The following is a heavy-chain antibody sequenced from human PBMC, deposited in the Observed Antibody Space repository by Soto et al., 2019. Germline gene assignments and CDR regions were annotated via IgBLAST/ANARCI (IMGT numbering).Heavy chain of an antibody. CDR1: GGSFSGYY. V-gene: IGHV4-34*01. D-gene: IGHD2-2*01. CDR2: INHSGST. J-gene: IGHJ6*02. CDR3: ARGTYCSSTSCYWGMDV. Sequence: SETLSLTCAVYGGSFSGYYWSWIRQPPGKGLEGIGEINHSGSTNYNPSLKSRVTISVDTSKNQFSLKLSSVTAADTAVYYCARGTYCSSTSCYWGMDVWGQGTTVT.